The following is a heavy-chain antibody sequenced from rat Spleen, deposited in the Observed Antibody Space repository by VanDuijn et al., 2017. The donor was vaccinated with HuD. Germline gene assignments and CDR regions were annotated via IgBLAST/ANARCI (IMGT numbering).Heavy chain of an antibody. CDR2: INTGSGSD. J-gene: IGHJ3*01. Sequence: QVQLQQSGAELAKPGSSVKISCKVSGYTFTSDYINWIKQTTRQGLEYIGYINTGSGSDNYNEKFKGKATLTVDKSSSTAFMQLSSLTPDDSAVYYCARGGYHWFAFWGQGTLVTVSS. D-gene: IGHD1-2*01. CDR3: ARGGYHWFAF. V-gene: IGHV1-43*01. CDR1: GYTFTSDY.